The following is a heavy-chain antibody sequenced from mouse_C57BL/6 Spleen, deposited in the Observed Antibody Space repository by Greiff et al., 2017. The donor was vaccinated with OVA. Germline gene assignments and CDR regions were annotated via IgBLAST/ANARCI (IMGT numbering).Heavy chain of an antibody. CDR3: ARNHYGSSYGAY. CDR1: GYAFSSYW. V-gene: IGHV1-80*01. D-gene: IGHD1-1*01. CDR2: IYPGDGDT. Sequence: VQLQQSGAELVKPGASVKISCKASGYAFSSYWMNWVKQRPGKGLEWIGQIYPGDGDTNYNGKFKGKATLTADKSSSTAYMQLSSLTSEDAAVYFCARNHYGSSYGAYWGQGTLVTVSA. J-gene: IGHJ3*01.